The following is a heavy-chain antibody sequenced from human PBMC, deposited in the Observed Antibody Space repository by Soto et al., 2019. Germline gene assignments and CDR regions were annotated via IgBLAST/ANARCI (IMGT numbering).Heavy chain of an antibody. V-gene: IGHV1-69*12. J-gene: IGHJ5*02. CDR2: IIPIFGTA. CDR3: ARDNAVTDVRWFDP. Sequence: QVQLVQSGAEVKKPGSSVKVSCKASGGTFSSYAISWVRQAPGQGLEWMGGIIPIFGTANYAQKFQVRVTITADETTSTAYMELRSLRSEDTAVYYCARDNAVTDVRWFDPWGQGTLVTVSS. CDR1: GGTFSSYA. D-gene: IGHD2-21*02.